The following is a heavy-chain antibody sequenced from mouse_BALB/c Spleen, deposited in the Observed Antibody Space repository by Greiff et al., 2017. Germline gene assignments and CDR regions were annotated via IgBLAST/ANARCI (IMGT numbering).Heavy chain of an antibody. D-gene: IGHD2-4*01. CDR2: IYPGDGDT. CDR1: GYTFTSYW. V-gene: IGHV1-87*01. J-gene: IGHJ3*01. Sequence: VKLMESGAELARPGASVKLSCKASGYTFTSYWMQWVKQRPGQGLEWIGAIYPGDGDTRYTQKFKGKATLTADKSSSTAYMQLSSLASEDSAVYYCAREGYYDYAWFAYWGQGTLVTVSA. CDR3: AREGYYDYAWFAY.